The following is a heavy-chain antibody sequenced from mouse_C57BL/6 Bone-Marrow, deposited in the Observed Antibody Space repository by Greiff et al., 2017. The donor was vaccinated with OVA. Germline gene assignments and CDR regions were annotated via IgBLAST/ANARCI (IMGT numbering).Heavy chain of an antibody. D-gene: IGHD1-1*01. CDR3: ARDYYGSSYLYYAMDY. CDR1: GYTFTSYW. V-gene: IGHV1-64*01. CDR2: IHPNSGST. Sequence: QVQLKQPGAELVKPGASVKLSCKASGYTFTSYWMHWVKQRPGQGLEWIGMIHPNSGSTNYNEKFKSKATLTVDKSSSTAYMQLSSLTSEDSAVYYCARDYYGSSYLYYAMDYWGQGTSVTVSS. J-gene: IGHJ4*01.